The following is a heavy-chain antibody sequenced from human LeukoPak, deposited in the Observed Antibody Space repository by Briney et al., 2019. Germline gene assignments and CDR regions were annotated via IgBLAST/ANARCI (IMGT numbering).Heavy chain of an antibody. Sequence: GSLRLSCGASGFTFSSYWMYWVRQAPGKGLVWVSSINSDGTTTNYADSVKGRFTISRDNAKNTLYLQMNSLRAEDTAVYYCARENSNTGAFDIWGQGTMVTVSS. CDR1: GFTFSSYW. D-gene: IGHD6-13*01. CDR3: ARENSNTGAFDI. V-gene: IGHV3-74*01. J-gene: IGHJ3*02. CDR2: INSDGTTT.